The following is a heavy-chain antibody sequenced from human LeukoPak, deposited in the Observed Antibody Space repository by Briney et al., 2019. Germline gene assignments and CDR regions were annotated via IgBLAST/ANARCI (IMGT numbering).Heavy chain of an antibody. Sequence: PGGFLRLSCAASGFTFSSYAMSWVRQAPGKGLEWVSAISGSGGSTYYADSVKGRFTISRDNSKNTLYLQMNSLRAEDTAVYYCAKDRDGYRYGYYFDYWGQGTLVTVSS. CDR1: GFTFSSYA. V-gene: IGHV3-23*01. D-gene: IGHD5-24*01. CDR3: AKDRDGYRYGYYFDY. J-gene: IGHJ4*02. CDR2: ISGSGGST.